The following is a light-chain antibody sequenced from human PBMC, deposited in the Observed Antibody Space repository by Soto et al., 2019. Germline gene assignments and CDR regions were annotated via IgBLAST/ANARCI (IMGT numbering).Light chain of an antibody. CDR2: DAS. V-gene: IGKV3-11*01. Sequence: EIVLTQSPATLSLSPGERATLSCRASQSVSSYLAWYQQKPGQAPRLLIYDASNRATGIPARFSGSGSGTDFTLIISSLEPVDFAVYYCPQRSNWLTFGGGTKVEIK. J-gene: IGKJ4*01. CDR3: PQRSNWLT. CDR1: QSVSSY.